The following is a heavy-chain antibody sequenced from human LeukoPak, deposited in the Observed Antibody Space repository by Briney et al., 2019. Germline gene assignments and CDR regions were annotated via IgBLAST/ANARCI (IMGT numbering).Heavy chain of an antibody. V-gene: IGHV3-30*03. D-gene: IGHD1-26*01. CDR1: GFTFSSYS. J-gene: IGHJ4*02. Sequence: GGSLRLSCAASGFTFSSYSIHWVRQAPGKGLEWVAVISYDGSNKYYADSVKGRFTISRDNAKNSLYLQMNSLRAEDTAVYYCARQGRRAVGFDYWGQGTLVTVSS. CDR3: ARQGRRAVGFDY. CDR2: ISYDGSNK.